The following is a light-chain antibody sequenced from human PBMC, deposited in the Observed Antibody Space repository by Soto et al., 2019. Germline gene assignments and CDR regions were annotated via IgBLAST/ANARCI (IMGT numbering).Light chain of an antibody. CDR3: QQYENLPRFI. J-gene: IGKJ3*01. Sequence: DIQMTQSPSSLSASVGDRVTITCLASHDIGNYLNWYQQKPGKAPKLLIYYASNLETGVSSRFSGSGSGTDFTFTICSLQPEDIATYFCQQYENLPRFIFGPGNKVDIK. CDR2: YAS. CDR1: HDIGNY. V-gene: IGKV1-33*01.